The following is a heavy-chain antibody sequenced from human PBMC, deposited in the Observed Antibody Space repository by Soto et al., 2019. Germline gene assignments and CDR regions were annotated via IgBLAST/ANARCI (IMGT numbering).Heavy chain of an antibody. D-gene: IGHD3-10*01. CDR1: GGSISSGGYY. J-gene: IGHJ3*02. Sequence: QVQLQESGPGLVKPSQTLSLTCTVSGGSISSGGYYWSWIRQHPGKGLEWIGYIYYSGSTYYNPSLKSRVTISVDTSKNPFSLKLSSVTAADTAVYYCARHYMVQGVMCAFDIWGQGTMVTVSS. CDR3: ARHYMVQGVMCAFDI. V-gene: IGHV4-31*03. CDR2: IYYSGST.